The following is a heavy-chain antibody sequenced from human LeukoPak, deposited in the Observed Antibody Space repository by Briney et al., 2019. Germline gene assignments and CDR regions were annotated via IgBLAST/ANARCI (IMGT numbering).Heavy chain of an antibody. CDR2: IYGGGTT. D-gene: IGHD2-21*01. Sequence: GSPRLSCAASGFTVSSNYMSWVCQAPGKGLEWVSVIYGGGTTYYADSVKGRFTISRDNSKNTLYLQMNGLRVEDTAFYYCARNSASMGAFDIWGQGRIGSVSS. J-gene: IGHJ3*02. CDR1: GFTVSSNY. V-gene: IGHV3-66*01. CDR3: ARNSASMGAFDI.